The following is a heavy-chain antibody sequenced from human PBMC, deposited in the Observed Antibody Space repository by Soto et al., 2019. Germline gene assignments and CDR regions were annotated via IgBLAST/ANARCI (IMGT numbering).Heavy chain of an antibody. V-gene: IGHV1-18*01. CDR1: GYTFTSYG. Sequence: QVQLVQSGAEVKKPGASVKVSCKASGYTFTSYGISWVRQAPGQGLEWLGWISAYNGNTNYARNLQGRVTVTADTMTIXADMELRSLRADDTAVYYCARDRGIVIVGGTIPGYWGQGTLVTVSS. CDR3: ARDRGIVIVGGTIPGY. J-gene: IGHJ4*02. CDR2: ISAYNGNT. D-gene: IGHD1-26*01.